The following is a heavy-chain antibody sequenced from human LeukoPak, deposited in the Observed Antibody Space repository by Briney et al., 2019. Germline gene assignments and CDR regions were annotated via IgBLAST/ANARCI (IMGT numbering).Heavy chain of an antibody. Sequence: SETLSLTCTVSGGSISSYYWSWIRQPAGKGLEWIGRIYTSGSTNYNPSLKSRVTMSVDTSKNQFSLKLSSVTAADTAVYYCARGGLLWFGESMGPYYYYMDVWGKGTTVTISS. V-gene: IGHV4-4*07. CDR2: IYTSGST. D-gene: IGHD3-10*01. J-gene: IGHJ6*03. CDR3: ARGGLLWFGESMGPYYYYMDV. CDR1: GGSISSYY.